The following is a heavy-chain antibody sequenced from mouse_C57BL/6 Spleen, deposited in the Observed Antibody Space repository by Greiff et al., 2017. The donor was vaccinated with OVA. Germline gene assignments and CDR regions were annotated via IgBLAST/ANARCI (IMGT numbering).Heavy chain of an antibody. V-gene: IGHV1-42*01. CDR1: GYSFTGYY. D-gene: IGHD2-3*01. J-gene: IGHJ1*03. CDR2: INPSTGGT. Sequence: EVKLMESGPELVKPGASVKISCKASGYSFTGYYMNWVKQSPEKSLEWIGEINPSTGGTTYNQKFKAKATLTVDKSSSTAYMQLKSLTSEDSAVYYCARSWDGYYGYFDVWGTGTTVTVSS. CDR3: ARSWDGYYGYFDV.